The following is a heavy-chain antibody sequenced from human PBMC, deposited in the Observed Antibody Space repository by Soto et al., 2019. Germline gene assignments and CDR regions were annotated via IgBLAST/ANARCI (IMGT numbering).Heavy chain of an antibody. CDR3: AKAPSIAVAVTTFDY. D-gene: IGHD6-19*01. CDR2: ISWNSGSR. J-gene: IGHJ4*02. V-gene: IGHV3-9*01. Sequence: EVQLVESGGGLVQPGRSLRLSCAASGFTFDDYAMHWVRQAPGKGLEWVSGISWNSGSRGYADSVKGRFTISIDNAKNSLYLPMNSLRAEDTALYYCAKAPSIAVAVTTFDYWGQGTLVTVSS. CDR1: GFTFDDYA.